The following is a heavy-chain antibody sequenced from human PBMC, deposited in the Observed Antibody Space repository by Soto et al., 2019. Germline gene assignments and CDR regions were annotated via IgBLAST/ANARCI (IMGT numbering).Heavy chain of an antibody. Sequence: QITLKESGPTLVKPTQTLTLTCTFSGFSLSTNGVGVGWIRQPPGKALEWLALIYWDGDKRYSPSLKSRLTITKDTSKNQVVLTMTIMDPVDTATYYCAHRRGAYYFDFGGLGTLVTVSS. CDR2: IYWDGDK. CDR3: AHRRGAYYFDF. V-gene: IGHV2-5*02. D-gene: IGHD3-16*01. CDR1: GFSLSTNGVG. J-gene: IGHJ4*02.